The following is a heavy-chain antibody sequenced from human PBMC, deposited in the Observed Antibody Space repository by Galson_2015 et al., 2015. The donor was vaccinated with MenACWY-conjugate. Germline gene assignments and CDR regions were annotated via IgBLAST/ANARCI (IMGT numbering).Heavy chain of an antibody. Sequence: SLRLSCAASGFTFNNAWMSWVRQAPGKGLEWVGRIKAKSDGGTIDYAAPVKGRFTISRDDSKNTLYLQMNSLKTEDTALYYCAKDLGIAAAGTVYWGQGTLVTVSS. V-gene: IGHV3-15*01. CDR1: GFTFNNAW. CDR3: AKDLGIAAAGTVY. CDR2: IKAKSDGGTI. D-gene: IGHD6-13*01. J-gene: IGHJ4*02.